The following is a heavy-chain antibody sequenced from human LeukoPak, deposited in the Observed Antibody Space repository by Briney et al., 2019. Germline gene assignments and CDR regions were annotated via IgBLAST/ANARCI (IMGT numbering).Heavy chain of an antibody. V-gene: IGHV4-39*07. CDR2: IYYSGST. J-gene: IGHJ3*01. Sequence: SETLSPTCTVSSGSISSSSYYWGWIRQPPGKGLEWIGSIYYSGSTYYNPSLKGRVTISVDTSKNQFSLKLRSVTAADTAVYYCARISSSNWYNERGAFDVWGQGTMVTVSS. CDR1: SGSISSSSYY. D-gene: IGHD6-13*01. CDR3: ARISSSNWYNERGAFDV.